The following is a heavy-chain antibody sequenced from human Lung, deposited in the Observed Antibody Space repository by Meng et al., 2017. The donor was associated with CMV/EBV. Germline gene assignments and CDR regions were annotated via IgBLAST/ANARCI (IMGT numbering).Heavy chain of an antibody. D-gene: IGHD2-15*01. CDR3: ARGYCSGGSCPVFDP. Sequence: AEVKRPGASVTVSCKASGYTFTSYAINWVRQATGQGLEWMGWMNPNSGNTGYAQKFQGRVTMTRNTSISTAYMELSSLRSEDTAVYYCARGYCSGGSCPVFDPWGQGTLVTVSS. CDR2: MNPNSGNT. CDR1: GYTFTSYA. V-gene: IGHV1-8*01. J-gene: IGHJ5*02.